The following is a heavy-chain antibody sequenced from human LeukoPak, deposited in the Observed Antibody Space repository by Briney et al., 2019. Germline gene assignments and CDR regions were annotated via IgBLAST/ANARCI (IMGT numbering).Heavy chain of an antibody. CDR1: GGSISSYY. D-gene: IGHD1-26*01. J-gene: IGHJ3*02. CDR2: IYSSGSA. Sequence: AETLSLTCTVSGGSISSYYWSWIRQPAGKGLELIGRIYSSGSAKYNPSLKSRVAMSVDTSKNQVSLNLSSVTAADTAVYNCARGLVGATWNAFDIWGQGTMVSVST. V-gene: IGHV4-4*07. CDR3: ARGLVGATWNAFDI.